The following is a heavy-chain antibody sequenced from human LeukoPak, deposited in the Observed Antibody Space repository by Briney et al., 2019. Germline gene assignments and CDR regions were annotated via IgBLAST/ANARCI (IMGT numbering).Heavy chain of an antibody. CDR1: GGTFSSYA. J-gene: IGHJ4*02. Sequence: ASVKVSCKASGGTFSSYAISWVRQAPGQGLEWMGRIIPILGIANYAQKFQRRVTITADKSTSTAYMELSSLRSEDTAVYYCASEMEMATIDSASATYYWGQGTLVTVSS. CDR2: IIPILGIA. D-gene: IGHD5-12*01. V-gene: IGHV1-69*04. CDR3: ASEMEMATIDSASATYY.